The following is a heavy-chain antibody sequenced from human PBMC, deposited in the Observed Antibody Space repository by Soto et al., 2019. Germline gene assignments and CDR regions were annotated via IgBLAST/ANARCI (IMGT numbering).Heavy chain of an antibody. CDR3: AKEGLKGATVVYTDY. CDR1: GFTFSSYG. J-gene: IGHJ4*02. CDR2: ISYDGSNK. V-gene: IGHV3-30*18. D-gene: IGHD4-4*01. Sequence: GGSLRLSCAASGFTFSSYGMHWVRQAPGKGLEWVAVISYDGSNKYYADSVKGRFTISRDNSKNTPYLQMNSLRAEDTAVYYCAKEGLKGATVVYTDYWGQGTLVTVSS.